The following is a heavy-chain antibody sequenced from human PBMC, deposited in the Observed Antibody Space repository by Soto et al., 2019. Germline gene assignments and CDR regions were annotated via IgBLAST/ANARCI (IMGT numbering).Heavy chain of an antibody. CDR3: AKGRGQNWTFDY. CDR1: GFTFSSYA. V-gene: IGHV3-23*01. Sequence: EVQLLESGGGSVQPGGSLRLSCGASGFTFSSYAMHRVRRPPGKGHEWVSSISGSGGTACYAASVEGRVSISRDSLVNTLYLQMSSLRAEDTAVYYCAKGRGQNWTFDYWGQGTRVTVSP. D-gene: IGHD1-1*01. CDR2: ISGSGGTA. J-gene: IGHJ4*02.